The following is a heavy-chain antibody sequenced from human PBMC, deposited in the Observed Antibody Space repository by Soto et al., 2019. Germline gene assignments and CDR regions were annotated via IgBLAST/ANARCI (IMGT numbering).Heavy chain of an antibody. CDR2: VYHNENT. J-gene: IGHJ5*02. D-gene: IGHD3-16*01. CDR3: ARRERYYGSPGWFDP. V-gene: IGHV4-39*01. Sequence: SETLSLTCTVSGGSINDFAYYWGWIRQAPGKGLEWIGTVYHNENTYYNPSLKSRITISADTAKNQFSLNLRSVTAADTAIYFCARRERYYGSPGWFDPWGQGTLVTSPQ. CDR1: GGSINDFAYY.